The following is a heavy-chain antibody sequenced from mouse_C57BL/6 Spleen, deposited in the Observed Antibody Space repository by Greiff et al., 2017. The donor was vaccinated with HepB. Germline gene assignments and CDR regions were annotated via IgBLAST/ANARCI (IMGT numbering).Heavy chain of an antibody. CDR1: GFSLTSYG. CDR3: ARSYYYGSSPFAY. J-gene: IGHJ3*01. V-gene: IGHV2-5*01. Sequence: QVQLQQSGPGLVQPSQSLSITCTVSGFSLTSYGVHWVRQSPGKGLEWLGVIWRGGSTDYNAAFMSRLSITNDNSKSQVFFTMNSLQADDTSIYYCARSYYYGSSPFAYWGQGTLVTVSA. CDR2: IWRGGST. D-gene: IGHD1-1*01.